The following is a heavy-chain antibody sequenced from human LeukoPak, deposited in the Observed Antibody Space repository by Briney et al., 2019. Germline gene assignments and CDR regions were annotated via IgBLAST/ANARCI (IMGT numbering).Heavy chain of an antibody. CDR3: APNWNLDY. J-gene: IGHJ4*02. CDR2: ISASGGST. CDR1: GLTFSSYA. Sequence: LTGGSLRLSCVVFGLTFSSYAMSWVRLAPGKGLDWVSAISASGGSTYYADSVKGRFTISRDNSKNTVYLQLNSLRGEDTAIYYCAPNWNLDYWGQGSLVTVSS. D-gene: IGHD1-1*01. V-gene: IGHV3-23*01.